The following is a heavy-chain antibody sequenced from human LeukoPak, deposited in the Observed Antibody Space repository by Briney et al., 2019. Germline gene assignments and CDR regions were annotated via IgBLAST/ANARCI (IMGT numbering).Heavy chain of an antibody. Sequence: VASVKVSCKASGGTFSSYAISWVRQAPGQGLEWMGGIIPILGTANYAQKFQGRVTITADESTSTAYMELSSLRSEDTAVYYCARGREVLRYFDWLLNNWFDPWGQGTLVTVSS. CDR2: IIPILGTA. D-gene: IGHD3-9*01. J-gene: IGHJ5*02. CDR1: GGTFSSYA. CDR3: ARGREVLRYFDWLLNNWFDP. V-gene: IGHV1-69*13.